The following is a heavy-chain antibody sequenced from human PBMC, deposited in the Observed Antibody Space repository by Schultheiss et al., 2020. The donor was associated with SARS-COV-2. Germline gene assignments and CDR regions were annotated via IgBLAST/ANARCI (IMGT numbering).Heavy chain of an antibody. V-gene: IGHV4-34*01. D-gene: IGHD3-22*01. J-gene: IGHJ5*02. Sequence: SETLSLTCAVYGGSFSGYYWSWIRQPPGKGLEWIGHVYYSGSTNYNPSLKSRVTMSVDTSKNQFSLKLSSVTAADTAVYYCARGDGYYDSSGYYPPWFDPWGQGTLVTVSS. CDR3: ARGDGYYDSSGYYPPWFDP. CDR2: VYYSGST. CDR1: GGSFSGYY.